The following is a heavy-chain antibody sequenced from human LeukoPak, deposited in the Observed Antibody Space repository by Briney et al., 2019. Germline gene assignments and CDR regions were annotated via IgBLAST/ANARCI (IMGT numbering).Heavy chain of an antibody. Sequence: ASVKVTCTVSGYTLTELSMHWVRQAPGKGLEWMGGFDPEDGETIYAQKFQGRVNMPEDTSTDTAYMELSSLRSEDTAVYYCATAGLWLHYFDYWGQGTLVTVSS. J-gene: IGHJ4*02. CDR1: GYTLTELS. V-gene: IGHV1-24*01. CDR2: FDPEDGET. D-gene: IGHD5-18*01. CDR3: ATAGLWLHYFDY.